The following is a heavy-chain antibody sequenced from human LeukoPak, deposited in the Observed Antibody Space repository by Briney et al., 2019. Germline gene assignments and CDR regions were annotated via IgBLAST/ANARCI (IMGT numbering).Heavy chain of an antibody. CDR3: ARDYYYDSSGYYPLFDY. CDR2: ISAYNGNT. Sequence: ASVKVSCKASGYTFTSHGISWVRQAPGQGLEWMGWISAYNGNTNYAQKLQGRVTMTTDTSTNTAYMELRSLRSDDTAVYYCARDYYYDSSGYYPLFDYWGQGTLVTVSS. CDR1: GYTFTSHG. J-gene: IGHJ4*02. V-gene: IGHV1-18*01. D-gene: IGHD3-22*01.